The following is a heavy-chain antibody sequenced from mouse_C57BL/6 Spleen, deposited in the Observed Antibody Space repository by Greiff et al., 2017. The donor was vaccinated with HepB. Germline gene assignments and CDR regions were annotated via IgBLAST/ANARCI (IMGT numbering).Heavy chain of an antibody. CDR1: GYAFSSYW. J-gene: IGHJ4*01. Sequence: VQLQQSGAELVKPGASVKISCKASGYAFSSYWMNWVKQRPGKGLEWIGQIYPGDGDTNYNGKFKGKATLTADKYSSTASMQLSSLTSEDSAVYFCASFYYSNYDYAMDYWGQGTSVTVSS. CDR3: ASFYYSNYDYAMDY. CDR2: IYPGDGDT. D-gene: IGHD2-5*01. V-gene: IGHV1-80*01.